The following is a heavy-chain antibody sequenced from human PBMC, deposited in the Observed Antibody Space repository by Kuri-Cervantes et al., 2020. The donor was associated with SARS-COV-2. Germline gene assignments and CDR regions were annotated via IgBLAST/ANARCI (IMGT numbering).Heavy chain of an antibody. D-gene: IGHD3-9*01. V-gene: IGHV3-7*01. CDR3: ARDGYFDWLFQGDYFDY. Sequence: GESLKISCAASGFTFSSYGMHWARQAPGKGLEWVANIKQDGSEKYYVDSVKGRLTISRDNSKNTLYLQMNSLRAEDTAVYYCARDGYFDWLFQGDYFDYWGQGTLVTVSS. CDR2: IKQDGSEK. J-gene: IGHJ4*02. CDR1: GFTFSSYG.